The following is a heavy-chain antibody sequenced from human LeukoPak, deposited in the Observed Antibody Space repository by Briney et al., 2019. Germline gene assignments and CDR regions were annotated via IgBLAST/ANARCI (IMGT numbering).Heavy chain of an antibody. D-gene: IGHD6-19*01. CDR1: GGSISSYY. J-gene: IGHJ6*02. V-gene: IGHV4-59*08. Sequence: SETLSLTCTVSGGSISSYYWSWIRQSPGKGLEWIGYIYYSGSTNYNPSLKSRVTISVDTSKNQFSLKLSSVTAADTAVYYCARRGLVLDYYNGLDVWGQGTTVTVSS. CDR2: IYYSGST. CDR3: ARRGLVLDYYNGLDV.